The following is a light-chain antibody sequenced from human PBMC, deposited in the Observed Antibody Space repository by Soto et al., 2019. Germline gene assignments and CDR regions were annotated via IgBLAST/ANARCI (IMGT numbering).Light chain of an antibody. J-gene: IGKJ1*01. CDR3: QQYGSSPT. V-gene: IGKV3-20*01. CDR2: GAS. Sequence: EIVLTQSPGTLSLSPGERSTLSCRARQSVSSSYLAWYQQKPGQAPMLLIYGASSRATGIPDRFSGSGSGTDFTLTISRLEPEDFAVYYCQQYGSSPTFGQGTKVEIK. CDR1: QSVSSSY.